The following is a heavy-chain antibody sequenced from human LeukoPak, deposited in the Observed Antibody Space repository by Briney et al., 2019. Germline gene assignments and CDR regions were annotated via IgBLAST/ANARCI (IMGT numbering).Heavy chain of an antibody. J-gene: IGHJ6*02. D-gene: IGHD6-25*01. CDR3: ARGRPSSYGMDV. CDR2: TYYRSKWYN. Sequence: SQTLSLTCAISGDSVSSNGASWNWIRQSPSRGREWLGRTYYRSKWYNDCAVSVNSRIIINPDTSKNQFSLQLNSVTPEDTAVYYCARGRPSSYGMDVWGQGTTVTVSS. V-gene: IGHV6-1*01. CDR1: GDSVSSNGAS.